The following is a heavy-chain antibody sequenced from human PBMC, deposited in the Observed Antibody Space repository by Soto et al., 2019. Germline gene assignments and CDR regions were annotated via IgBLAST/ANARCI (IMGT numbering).Heavy chain of an antibody. CDR1: GGTFSSYA. CDR3: ARDGTTGTRYYYYGMDV. Sequence: QVQLVQSGAEVKKPGSSVKVSCKASGGTFSSYAISWVPQAPGQGLEWMGGIIPIFGTANYAQKFQGRVTITADESTSTAYMELSSLRSEDTAVYYCARDGTTGTRYYYYGMDVWGQGTTVTVSS. CDR2: IIPIFGTA. V-gene: IGHV1-69*01. J-gene: IGHJ6*02. D-gene: IGHD1-1*01.